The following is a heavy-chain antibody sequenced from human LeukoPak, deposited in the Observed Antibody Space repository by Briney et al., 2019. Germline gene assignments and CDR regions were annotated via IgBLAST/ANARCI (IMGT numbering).Heavy chain of an antibody. J-gene: IGHJ4*02. D-gene: IGHD1-26*01. CDR1: GGSISSSSYY. CDR2: IYYSGST. CDR3: ARDLGAIGPDCFFDY. Sequence: SETLSLTCTVSGGSISSSSYYWGWIRQPPGKGLEWIGSIYYSGSTYYNPSLKSRVTISVDTSKNQFSLKLSSVTAADTAVYYCARDLGAIGPDCFFDYWGQGTLVTVSS. V-gene: IGHV4-39*07.